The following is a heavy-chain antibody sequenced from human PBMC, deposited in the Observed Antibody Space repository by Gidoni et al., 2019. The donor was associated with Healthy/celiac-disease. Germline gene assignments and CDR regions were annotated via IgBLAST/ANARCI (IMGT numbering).Heavy chain of an antibody. V-gene: IGHV3-30-3*01. CDR3: ARVNPVGAVGGYFDY. CDR2: ISYDGSNR. J-gene: IGHJ4*02. CDR1: RFTYIRYA. D-gene: IGHD1-26*01. Sequence: QVQLVASGGGVVQPGRSLRLPCAASRFTYIRYAMHWVRQAPGKGLEWVAVISYDGSNRYYADSVKGRFTISRDNSKNTLYLQMNSLRAEDTAVYYCARVNPVGAVGGYFDYWGQGTLVTVSS.